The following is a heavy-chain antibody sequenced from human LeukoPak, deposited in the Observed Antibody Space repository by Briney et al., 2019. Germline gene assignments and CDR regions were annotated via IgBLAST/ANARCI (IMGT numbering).Heavy chain of an antibody. J-gene: IGHJ6*03. Sequence: ASVKVSCKASGYTFADCYIHWVRQAPAQGLEWMGWMNPNSGNTGYAQKFQGRVTMTRNTSISTAYMELSSLRSEDTAVYYCARVPSATPVVDKYYYYYMDVWGKGTTVTISS. CDR3: ARVPSATPVVDKYYYYYMDV. V-gene: IGHV1-8*02. D-gene: IGHD5-24*01. CDR2: MNPNSGNT. CDR1: GYTFADCY.